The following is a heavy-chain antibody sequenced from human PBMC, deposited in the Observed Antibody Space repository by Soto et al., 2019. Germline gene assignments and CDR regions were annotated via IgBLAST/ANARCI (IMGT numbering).Heavy chain of an antibody. D-gene: IGHD4-17*01. J-gene: IGHJ2*01. CDR2: IYYSGST. CDR1: GGSISSGGYY. CDR3: ARGDDYGDYGDWYFDL. V-gene: IGHV4-31*03. Sequence: PSETLSLTCTVSGGSISSGGYYWSWIRQHPGKGLEWIGYIYYSGSTYYNPSLKSRVTISVDTSKNQFPLKLSSVTAADTAVYYCARGDDYGDYGDWYFDLWGRGTLVTVSS.